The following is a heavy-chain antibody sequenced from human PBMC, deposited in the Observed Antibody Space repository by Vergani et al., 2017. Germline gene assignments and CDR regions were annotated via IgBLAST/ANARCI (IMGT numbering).Heavy chain of an antibody. J-gene: IGHJ4*02. CDR3: AKRGDYGDYLGY. V-gene: IGHV3-30*02. CDR1: GFTFSNND. CDR2: TRYDGSNK. Sequence: QVQLVESGGGVVQPGGSLRLSCAASGFTFSNNDMHWVRQAPGKGLEWVALTRYDGSNKSYADSVKGRFTISRDNSKKMLYLQMNSLRSEDTAVYYCAKRGDYGDYLGYWGQGTLVIVSS. D-gene: IGHD4-17*01.